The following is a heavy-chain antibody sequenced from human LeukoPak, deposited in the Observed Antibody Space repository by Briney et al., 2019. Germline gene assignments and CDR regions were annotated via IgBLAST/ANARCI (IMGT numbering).Heavy chain of an antibody. D-gene: IGHD3-22*01. CDR2: IKEDGSEK. J-gene: IGHJ4*02. CDR1: GFTFSSYW. CDR3: AREVKGHYDSSGYFY. V-gene: IGHV3-7*01. Sequence: GGSLRLSCAASGFTFSSYWMSWVRQAPGKGLEWVANIKEDGSEKNYVDSVKGRFTISRDNAKNSLYLQMNSLRAEDTAVYYCAREVKGHYDSSGYFYWGQGTLVTVSS.